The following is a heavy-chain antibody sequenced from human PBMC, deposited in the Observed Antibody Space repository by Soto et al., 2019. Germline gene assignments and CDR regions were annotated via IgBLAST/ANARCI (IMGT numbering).Heavy chain of an antibody. V-gene: IGHV4-38-2*01. CDR3: ARCNCSTTSCSWFDP. CDR1: GYSISSGDY. D-gene: IGHD2-2*01. CDR2: IYHSGST. Sequence: XATLSLTCVVSGYSISSGDYWCWIRQPPGKGLEWIGSIYHSGSTYYNPSLKSRVTVSVDTSRNQFSLELSSVTAADTAVYYCARCNCSTTSCSWFDPWGQGTLVTVSS. J-gene: IGHJ5*02.